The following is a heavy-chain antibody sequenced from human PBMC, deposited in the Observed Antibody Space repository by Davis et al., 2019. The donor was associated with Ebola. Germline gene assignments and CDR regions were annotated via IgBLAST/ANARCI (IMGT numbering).Heavy chain of an antibody. Sequence: PSETLSLTCAVYGGSFSDYYWSWIRQPPGKGLEWIGEIIRRGSTNYSPSLKSRVTILVDTSKSQFSLKMSSVTAADTAMYYCARGTRMVRGVSGRNLDLWGRGTAVTVSS. V-gene: IGHV4-34*01. CDR2: IIRRGST. CDR1: GGSFSDYY. J-gene: IGHJ2*01. D-gene: IGHD3-10*01. CDR3: ARGTRMVRGVSGRNLDL.